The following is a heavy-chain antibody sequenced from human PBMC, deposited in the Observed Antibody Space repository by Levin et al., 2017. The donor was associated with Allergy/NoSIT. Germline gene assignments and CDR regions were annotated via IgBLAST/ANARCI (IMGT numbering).Heavy chain of an antibody. J-gene: IGHJ5*02. CDR1: GFILNGYS. D-gene: IGHD5-18*01. V-gene: IGHV3-21*01. Sequence: GGSLRLSCAASGFILNGYSMNWVRLAPGKGLEWVSSISGSSNYVYYADSVRGRFTISRDNAENSLFLQMNSLRAEDTALYFCARSGTAMSDTYNWFDPWGQGTLVTVSS. CDR3: ARSGTAMSDTYNWFDP. CDR2: ISGSSNYV.